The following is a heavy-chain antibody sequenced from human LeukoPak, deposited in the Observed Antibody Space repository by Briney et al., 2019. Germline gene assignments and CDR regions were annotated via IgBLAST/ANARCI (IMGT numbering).Heavy chain of an antibody. D-gene: IGHD4-17*01. J-gene: IGHJ6*02. CDR3: ASDYGSMDV. V-gene: IGHV3-7*03. CDR1: GLTFSTYW. CDR2: VKHDGSEK. Sequence: PGGSLRLSCAASGLTFSTYWMSWVRQAPGQGLEWVANVKHDGSEKYYVDSVKGRFSISRDNAKNSLYLQMNSLRDEDTAVYYCASDYGSMDVWGQGTTVTVSS.